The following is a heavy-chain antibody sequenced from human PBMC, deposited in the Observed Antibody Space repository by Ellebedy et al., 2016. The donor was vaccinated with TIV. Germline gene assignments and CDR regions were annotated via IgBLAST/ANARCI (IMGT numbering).Heavy chain of an antibody. V-gene: IGHV3-23*01. CDR1: GFTFSSYA. D-gene: IGHD3-16*01. Sequence: GESLKISCAASGFTFSSYAMSWVRQAPGKGLEWVSTISNTGSRTYYADSVEGRFIISRDNSKNTLYLQMNSLTAEDTAIYYCAKEQVGGDGRWVFDIWGQGTTVTVSS. J-gene: IGHJ3*02. CDR3: AKEQVGGDGRWVFDI. CDR2: ISNTGSRT.